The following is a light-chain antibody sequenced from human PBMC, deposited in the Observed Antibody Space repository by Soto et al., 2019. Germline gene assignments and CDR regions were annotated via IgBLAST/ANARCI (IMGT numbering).Light chain of an antibody. Sequence: EIVLTQSPGTLSSSPGERVTLSCRASQSVTSNYLAWYQQKPGQSPRLLIFGASIRDTGLPDRFSGGGSGTDLTLTISRLEPEDSAVYYCQQYGSSPGTFGQGTKVDIK. CDR2: GAS. V-gene: IGKV3-20*01. CDR1: QSVTSNY. J-gene: IGKJ1*01. CDR3: QQYGSSPGT.